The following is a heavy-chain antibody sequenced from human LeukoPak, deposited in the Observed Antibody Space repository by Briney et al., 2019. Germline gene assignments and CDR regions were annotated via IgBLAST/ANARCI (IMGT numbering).Heavy chain of an antibody. Sequence: SETLSLTCTVSGGSISSSSYYWSRIRQSPGKGLECIGYIHYTGSTNYNPSLKSRVTISVETSKNQFSLKLKSVTAADTAVYYCARGGYYGSGNDFRFDPWGQGTLVTVSS. D-gene: IGHD3-10*01. V-gene: IGHV4-61*01. CDR3: ARGGYYGSGNDFRFDP. CDR2: IHYTGST. CDR1: GGSISSSSYY. J-gene: IGHJ5*02.